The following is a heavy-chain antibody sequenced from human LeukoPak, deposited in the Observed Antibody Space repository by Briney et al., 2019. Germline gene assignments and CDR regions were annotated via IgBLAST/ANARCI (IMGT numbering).Heavy chain of an antibody. CDR1: GGSISSYY. CDR2: VYASGTS. D-gene: IGHD6-25*01. V-gene: IGHV4-4*07. J-gene: IGHJ4*02. Sequence: SETLSLTCTVSGGSISSYYWSWIRQPAGKGLEWIGRVYASGTSDYNPSLKSRVTMSVDTSKKQFSLKLISVTAADTAVYYCATWSYTSVFHRLDYWGQGILVTVSS. CDR3: ATWSYTSVFHRLDY.